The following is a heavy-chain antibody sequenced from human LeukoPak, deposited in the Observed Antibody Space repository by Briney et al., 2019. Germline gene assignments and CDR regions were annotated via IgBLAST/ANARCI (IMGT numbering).Heavy chain of an antibody. Sequence: GGSLRLSCAASGFTFSSYGMHWVRQAPGKGLEWVAFIRYDGSNKYYADSVKGRFTISRDNSKNTLYLQMNSLRAEDTAVYYCAKGQAVAGGNSPNFDYWGQGTLVTVSS. J-gene: IGHJ4*02. V-gene: IGHV3-30*02. CDR2: IRYDGSNK. D-gene: IGHD6-19*01. CDR3: AKGQAVAGGNSPNFDY. CDR1: GFTFSSYG.